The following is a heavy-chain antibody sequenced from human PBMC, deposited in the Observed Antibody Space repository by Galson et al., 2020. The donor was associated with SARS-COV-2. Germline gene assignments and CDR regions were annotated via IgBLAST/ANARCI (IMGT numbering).Heavy chain of an antibody. V-gene: IGHV4-4*02. CDR2: IHHSRII. D-gene: IGHD3-22*01. J-gene: IGHJ4*02. CDR1: GASVSSNQW. Sequence: SETLSLTCAVSGASVSSNQWWSWVRQPPGKGLEWIGEIHHSRIIDYNPSLQSRLTLSVDMAKNQFSLKLTSVTAADTAVYFCATSTDYSGYSYYFDYWGQGILVTVSS. CDR3: ATSTDYSGYSYYFDY.